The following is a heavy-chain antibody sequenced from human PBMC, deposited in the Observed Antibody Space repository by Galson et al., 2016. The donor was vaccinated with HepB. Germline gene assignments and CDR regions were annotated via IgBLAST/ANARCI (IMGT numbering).Heavy chain of an antibody. CDR2: NSGSGETT. CDR1: GFTFSSFA. CDR3: ARGLGSTNYGLDV. J-gene: IGHJ6*02. V-gene: IGHV3-23*01. D-gene: IGHD4-11*01. Sequence: SLRLSCAASGFTFSSFAMSWVRQAPGKGLEWVSGNSGSGETTYYADSVKGRFAISRDNSKNTLYLQMLSLGAVDTAVYYCARGLGSTNYGLDVWGQGTTVTVSS.